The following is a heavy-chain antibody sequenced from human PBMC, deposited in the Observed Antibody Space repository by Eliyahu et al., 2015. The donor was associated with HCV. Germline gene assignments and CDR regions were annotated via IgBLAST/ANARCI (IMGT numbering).Heavy chain of an antibody. CDR3: AIIPWIQLWSAGDYYYYYGMDV. V-gene: IGHV3-23*01. D-gene: IGHD5-18*01. J-gene: IGHJ6*02. CDR2: ISGSGGSI. CDR1: GFXFSSYA. Sequence: EVQLLESGGGLVQPGGSLXLSCAASGFXFSSYAMSWVRQAPGKGLXWVSAISGSGGSIYYADSVKGRFTISRDNSKNTLYLQMNSLRAEDTAVYYCAIIPWIQLWSAGDYYYYYGMDVWGQGTTVTVSS.